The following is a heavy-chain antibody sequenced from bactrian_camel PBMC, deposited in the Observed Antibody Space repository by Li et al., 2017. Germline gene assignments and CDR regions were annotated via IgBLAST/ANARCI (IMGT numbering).Heavy chain of an antibody. CDR3: GKGGFPRWP. Sequence: HVQLVESGGGSVQAGGSLTLSCTASGFTFSSYGMSWVRQAPGKGLEWVSGIYRDGSNTYYADSVKGRFTVSRDNAKNTLYLELNNLTSDDTAMYYCGKGGFPRWPRGQGTQVTVSS. CDR2: IYRDGSNT. CDR1: GFTFSSYG. J-gene: IGHJ4*01. V-gene: IGHV3S7*01. D-gene: IGHD1*01.